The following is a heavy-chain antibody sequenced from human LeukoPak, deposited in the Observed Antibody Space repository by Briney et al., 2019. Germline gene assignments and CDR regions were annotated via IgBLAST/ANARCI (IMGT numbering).Heavy chain of an antibody. J-gene: IGHJ4*02. V-gene: IGHV3-48*01. D-gene: IGHD3-22*01. CDR3: ARWVGYYDSGGYYRYYFDY. CDR2: ISSSSSTI. CDR1: GFTFSSYS. Sequence: GGSLRLSCAASGFTFSSYSMNWVRQAPGKGLEWVSYISSSSSTIYYSDSVKGRFTISRDNAKNSLYLQMNSLRAEDTAVYYCARWVGYYDSGGYYRYYFDYWGQGTLVTVSS.